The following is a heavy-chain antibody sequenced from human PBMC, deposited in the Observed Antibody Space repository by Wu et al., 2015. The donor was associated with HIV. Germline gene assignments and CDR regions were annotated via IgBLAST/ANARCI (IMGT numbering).Heavy chain of an antibody. CDR3: ARLEWSISPQGGY. Sequence: QVQLVQSGAEVKKPGASVKVSCKASGYTLTSYDIYWVRQATGQGLEWMGWINPNSGNTDFAQKFQGRVIMTRDTSKNTAYMELSSLRSEDTAVYYCARLEWSISPQGGYWGQGTLVIVSS. CDR1: GYTLTSYD. V-gene: IGHV1-8*01. J-gene: IGHJ4*02. CDR2: INPNSGNT. D-gene: IGHD3-3*01.